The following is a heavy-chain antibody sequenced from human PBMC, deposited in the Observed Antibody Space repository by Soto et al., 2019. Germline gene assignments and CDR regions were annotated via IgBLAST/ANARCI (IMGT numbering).Heavy chain of an antibody. CDR1: GFTFGDYA. CDR2: IRSKAYGGAT. V-gene: IGHV3-49*04. Sequence: GGSLRLSCTASGFTFGDYAMSWVRQAPGKGLEWVGFIRSKAYGGATEYAAYVKGRFTISRDDSKSIAYLQMNSLKTEDTAVYYCTRGSNYYYYYMDVWGKGTTVTVSS. J-gene: IGHJ6*03. CDR3: TRGSNYYYYYMDV. D-gene: IGHD4-4*01.